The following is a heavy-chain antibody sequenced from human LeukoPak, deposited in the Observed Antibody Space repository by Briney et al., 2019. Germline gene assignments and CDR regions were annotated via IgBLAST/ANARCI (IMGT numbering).Heavy chain of an antibody. CDR3: ARHAGIAAAGRIYYYYYGMDV. J-gene: IGHJ6*02. Sequence: SETLSLTCTVSGVSISSYYWSWIRQPPGKGLEWIGYIYYSGSTNYNPSLKSRVTISVDTSKNQFSLKLSSVTAADTAVYYCARHAGIAAAGRIYYYYYGMDVWGQGTTVTVSS. V-gene: IGHV4-59*01. CDR2: IYYSGST. D-gene: IGHD6-13*01. CDR1: GVSISSYY.